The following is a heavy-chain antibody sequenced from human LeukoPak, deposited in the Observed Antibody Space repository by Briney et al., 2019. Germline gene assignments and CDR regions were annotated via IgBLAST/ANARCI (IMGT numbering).Heavy chain of an antibody. CDR2: IIPILGTA. J-gene: IGHJ4*02. CDR1: GGTFSSYA. Sequence: SVKVSCKASGGTFSSYAISWVRQAPGQGLEWMGRIIPILGTANYAQKFQGRVTITTDESTSTAYMELSSLRSEDTAVYYCAREPEYYFDYWGQGTLVTVSS. V-gene: IGHV1-69*11. CDR3: AREPEYYFDY.